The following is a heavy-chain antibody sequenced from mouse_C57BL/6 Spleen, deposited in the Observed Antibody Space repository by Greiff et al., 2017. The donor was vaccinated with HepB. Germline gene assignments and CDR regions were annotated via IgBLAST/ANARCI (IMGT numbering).Heavy chain of an antibody. CDR1: GFNIKNTY. D-gene: IGHD1-1*01. Sequence: EVQLVESVAELVRPGASVKLSCTASGFNIKNTYMHWVKQRPEQGLEWIGRIDPANGNTKYAPKFQGKATITADTSSNTAYLQLSSLTSEDTAIYYCVLYYYGSSYEGFAYWGQGTLVTVSA. CDR2: IDPANGNT. CDR3: VLYYYGSSYEGFAY. J-gene: IGHJ3*01. V-gene: IGHV14-3*01.